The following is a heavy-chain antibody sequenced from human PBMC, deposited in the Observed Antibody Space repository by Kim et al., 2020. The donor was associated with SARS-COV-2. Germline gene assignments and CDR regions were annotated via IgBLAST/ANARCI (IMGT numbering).Heavy chain of an antibody. D-gene: IGHD3-16*02. V-gene: IGHV3-23*01. CDR3: AIPPPYDYVWGSYRVGYFQH. Sequence: GGSLRLSCAASGFTFSSYAMSWVRQAPGKGLEWVSAISGSGGSTYYADSVKGRFTISRDNSKNTLYLQMNSLRAEDTAVYYCAIPPPYDYVWGSYRVGYFQHWGQGTLVTVSS. J-gene: IGHJ1*01. CDR2: ISGSGGST. CDR1: GFTFSSYA.